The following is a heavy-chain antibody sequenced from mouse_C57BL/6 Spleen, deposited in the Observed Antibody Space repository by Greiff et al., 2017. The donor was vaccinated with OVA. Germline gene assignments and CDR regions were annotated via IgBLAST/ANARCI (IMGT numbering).Heavy chain of an antibody. V-gene: IGHV1-82*01. CDR2: IYPGDGDT. CDR3: ARMSDPAWFAY. CDR1: GYAFSSSW. Sequence: VQLQQSGPELVKPGASVKISCKASGYAFSSSWMNWVMQRPGKGLEWIGRIYPGDGDTNYNGKFKGKATLTADKSSSTAYMQLSSLTSEDSAVYFCARMSDPAWFAYWGQGTLVTVSA. J-gene: IGHJ3*01. D-gene: IGHD2-13*01.